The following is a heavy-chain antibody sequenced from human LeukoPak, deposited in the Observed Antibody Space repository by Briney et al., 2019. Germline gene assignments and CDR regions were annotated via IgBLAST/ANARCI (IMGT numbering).Heavy chain of an antibody. D-gene: IGHD3-22*01. CDR2: IWYDGSNK. CDR1: GFTFSNYG. Sequence: QVQLVESGGGVVQPGRSLRLSCAASGFTFSNYGMHGVRQAPGKGLEWVAVIWYDGSNKYYADSVKGRFTISRDNSMDTLSLQMNSLRAEDTAVYYCARDPNYYHSSGSFDYWGQGTLVTVSS. J-gene: IGHJ4*02. CDR3: ARDPNYYHSSGSFDY. V-gene: IGHV3-33*01.